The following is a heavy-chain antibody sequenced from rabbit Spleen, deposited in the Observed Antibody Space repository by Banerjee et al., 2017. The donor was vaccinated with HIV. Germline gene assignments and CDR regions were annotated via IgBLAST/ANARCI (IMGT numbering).Heavy chain of an antibody. Sequence: QEQLVETGGGLVQPGGSLTLSCKASGFDFSRYGMSWVRQAPGKGLEWIGYIDPVFGSTYYASWVNGRFSISRENTQNTVSLQMNSLTAADTATYCCVRDTWAFNLWGPGTLVTVS. CDR3: VRDTWAFNL. V-gene: IGHV1S47*01. CDR1: GFDFSRYG. J-gene: IGHJ4*01. D-gene: IGHD3-1*01. CDR2: IDPVFGST.